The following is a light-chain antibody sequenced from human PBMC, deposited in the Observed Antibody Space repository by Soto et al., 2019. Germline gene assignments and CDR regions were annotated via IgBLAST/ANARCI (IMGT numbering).Light chain of an antibody. J-gene: IGKJ4*01. CDR1: QRLSSN. CDR2: GAS. V-gene: IGKV3-15*01. Sequence: EIVMTQSQATLSVSPGERATLSCMAPQRLSSNLAWYQQKPGQAPRLHVYGASTRTTGIPASFSGRESGTEFTLTISRLQSEDFAVYYCQQYESWPLTFGGGTKVEIK. CDR3: QQYESWPLT.